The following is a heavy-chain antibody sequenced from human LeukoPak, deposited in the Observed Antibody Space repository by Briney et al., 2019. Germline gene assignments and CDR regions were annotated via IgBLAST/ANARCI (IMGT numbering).Heavy chain of an antibody. D-gene: IGHD3-22*01. Sequence: GGTLRLSCAASGFTFSSYAMSWVRQAPGKGLEWVSAISGSGGSTYYADSVKGRFTISRDNSKNTLYLQMNSLRAEDTAVYYCAKALYYYDSSGYYCVDYWGQGTLVTVSS. CDR3: AKALYYYDSSGYYCVDY. CDR1: GFTFSSYA. CDR2: ISGSGGST. J-gene: IGHJ4*02. V-gene: IGHV3-23*01.